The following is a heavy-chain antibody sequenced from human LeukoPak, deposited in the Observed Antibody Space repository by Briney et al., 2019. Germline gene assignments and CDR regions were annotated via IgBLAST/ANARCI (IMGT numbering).Heavy chain of an antibody. CDR3: AKDGTGYSSGWYS. Sequence: GGSLRLSCAASGFTFSSYGMHWVRQAPGKGLEWVAFIRYDGSNKYYADSVKGRFTISRDNSKNTLYLQMNSLRAEDTAVYYCAKDGTGYSSGWYSWGQGTLVTVSS. D-gene: IGHD6-19*01. CDR2: IRYDGSNK. J-gene: IGHJ4*02. V-gene: IGHV3-30*02. CDR1: GFTFSSYG.